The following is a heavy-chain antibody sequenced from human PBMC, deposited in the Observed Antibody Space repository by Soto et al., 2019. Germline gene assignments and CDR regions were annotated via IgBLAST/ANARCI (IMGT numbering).Heavy chain of an antibody. V-gene: IGHV3-30*18. CDR2: ITYDGGSE. J-gene: IGHJ4*02. CDR3: AKEQSSGYYRVVDH. Sequence: QVQVVESGGGVVQPGRSLRLSCAASGFTLSSCGMHWVRQAPGKGLEWVGVITYDGGSEHYADFVKGRFTISRGSSEKTLYLQMNSLRVEDSAVYYCAKEQSSGYYRVVDHWGQGTLVSVSS. D-gene: IGHD6-19*01. CDR1: GFTLSSCG.